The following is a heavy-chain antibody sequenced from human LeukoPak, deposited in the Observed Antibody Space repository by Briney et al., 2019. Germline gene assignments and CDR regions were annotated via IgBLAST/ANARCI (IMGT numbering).Heavy chain of an antibody. CDR3: AKDFVVVPGNVNYFDY. CDR1: GFTFSSYA. J-gene: IGHJ4*02. V-gene: IGHV3-23*01. CDR2: ISGSGGST. Sequence: PGGSLRLSCAASGFTFSSYAMSWVRQAPGKGLEGVSAISGSGGSTYYADSVKGRFTVSRDNPKNTLYVQMKSLRAEDTAVYYCAKDFVVVPGNVNYFDYWGQGTLVTVSS. D-gene: IGHD2-21*02.